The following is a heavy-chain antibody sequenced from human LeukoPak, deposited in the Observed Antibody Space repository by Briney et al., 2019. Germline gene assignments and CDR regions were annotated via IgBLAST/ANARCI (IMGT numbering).Heavy chain of an antibody. J-gene: IGHJ4*02. CDR1: GGSFSGYY. CDR2: INHSGST. CDR3: ARKAKFWSGYYIYYFDY. Sequence: SETLSLTCAVYGGSFSGYYWSWIRQPPGKGLEWNEEINHSGSTNYNPSLKSRVTISVDTSKNQFSLKLSSVTAADTAVYYCARKAKFWSGYYIYYFDYWGQGTLVTVSS. V-gene: IGHV4-34*01. D-gene: IGHD3-3*01.